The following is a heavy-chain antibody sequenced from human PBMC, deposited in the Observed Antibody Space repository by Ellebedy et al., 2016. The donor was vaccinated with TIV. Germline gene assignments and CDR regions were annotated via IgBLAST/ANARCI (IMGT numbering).Heavy chain of an antibody. V-gene: IGHV3-23*01. D-gene: IGHD2-15*01. J-gene: IGHJ4*02. Sequence: GESLKISCAASGFTFDTYAVTWVRQAPGKGLEWVSAISDRGGSTYYADSVRGRFTISRDNSKNTLYLQMNSLRAEDTAVYYCGKEELVAVTPYLDYWGQGTLVTVSS. CDR1: GFTFDTYA. CDR2: ISDRGGST. CDR3: GKEELVAVTPYLDY.